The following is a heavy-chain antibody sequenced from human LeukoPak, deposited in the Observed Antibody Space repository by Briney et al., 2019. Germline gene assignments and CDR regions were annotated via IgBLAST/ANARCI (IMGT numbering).Heavy chain of an antibody. V-gene: IGHV3-66*01. J-gene: IGHJ6*02. Sequence: GGSLRLSCAASGFTVSSNYMSWVRQAPGKGLEWVSVIYSGGSTYYADSVKGRFTISRDNSKNTLYLKMNSLRAEDTAVYYCARGRNDGYSGSYYYPRYYYGMDVWGQGTTVTVSS. D-gene: IGHD1-26*01. CDR1: GFTVSSNY. CDR3: ARGRNDGYSGSYYYPRYYYGMDV. CDR2: IYSGGST.